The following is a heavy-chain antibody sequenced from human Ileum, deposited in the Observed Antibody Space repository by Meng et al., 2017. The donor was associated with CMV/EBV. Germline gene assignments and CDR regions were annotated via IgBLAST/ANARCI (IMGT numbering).Heavy chain of an antibody. CDR3: AKEQSIGIAVTGIFDF. CDR2: IYSSGST. D-gene: IGHD6-19*01. J-gene: IGHJ4*02. V-gene: IGHV4-4*07. CDR1: GDSTSGFF. Sequence: QVQLQESGPVLVKPSETLSLTCTVSGDSTSGFFWSWIRQPAGKGLEWIGRIYSSGSTFYNPSLESRVTMSIDTSKNQFSLRLASVTAADTAVYFCAKEQSIGIAVTGIFDFWGQGALVTVSS.